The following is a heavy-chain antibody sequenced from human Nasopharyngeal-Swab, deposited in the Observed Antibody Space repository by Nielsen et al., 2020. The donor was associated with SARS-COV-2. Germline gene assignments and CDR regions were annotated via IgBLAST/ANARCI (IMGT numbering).Heavy chain of an antibody. D-gene: IGHD6-19*01. CDR3: ARWSVAQTPQPYGMDV. Sequence: AQTLSLTCAVYGGSFSGYYWSWIRQPAGTGLEWIGEIIDSGSTNYNPSLKSRVTISVDTYKNQFSLKLSTVTAADTAVYYCARWSVAQTPQPYGMDVWGQGTTVTVSS. J-gene: IGHJ6*02. CDR2: IIDSGST. V-gene: IGHV4-34*12. CDR1: GGSFSGYY.